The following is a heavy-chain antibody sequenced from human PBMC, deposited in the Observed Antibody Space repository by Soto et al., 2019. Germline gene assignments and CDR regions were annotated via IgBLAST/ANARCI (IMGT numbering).Heavy chain of an antibody. Sequence: APVKVCCKTSGYTFAAYGISWVRQAPGQGLEWMGWISTYNYNVYYGQKVHDRVALTIDTSTSTAYMELTNLISDDTAVYYCTRDWPGGPFDLWGRGTLVTVSS. V-gene: IGHV1-18*01. CDR3: TRDWPGGPFDL. CDR1: GYTFAAYG. CDR2: ISTYNYNV. J-gene: IGHJ2*01.